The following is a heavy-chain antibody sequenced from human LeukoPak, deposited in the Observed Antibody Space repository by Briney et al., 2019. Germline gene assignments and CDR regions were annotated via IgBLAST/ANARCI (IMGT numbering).Heavy chain of an antibody. J-gene: IGHJ4*02. D-gene: IGHD2-2*01. CDR3: ARSPRYCSSTSCFDY. Sequence: PGGSLRLSCAASGFTVSSNYMSWVRQAPGKGLEWVSVIYSGGNTYYADSVKGRFTISRDNSKNTLYLQMNGLRAEDTAVYYCARSPRYCSSTSCFDYWGQGTLVTVSS. CDR1: GFTVSSNY. CDR2: IYSGGNT. V-gene: IGHV3-53*01.